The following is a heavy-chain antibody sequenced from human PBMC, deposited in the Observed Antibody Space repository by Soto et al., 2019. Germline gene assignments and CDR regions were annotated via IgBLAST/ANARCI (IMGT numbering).Heavy chain of an antibody. Sequence: SETLSLTCTVSGGSISSYYWSWIRQPPGKGLEWIGYIYYSGSTNYNPSLKSRVTISVDTSKNQFSLKLSSVTAADTAVYYCARALGVLGWFDPWGQGTLVTVSS. CDR2: IYYSGST. J-gene: IGHJ5*02. CDR3: ARALGVLGWFDP. V-gene: IGHV4-59*01. D-gene: IGHD3-10*01. CDR1: GGSISSYY.